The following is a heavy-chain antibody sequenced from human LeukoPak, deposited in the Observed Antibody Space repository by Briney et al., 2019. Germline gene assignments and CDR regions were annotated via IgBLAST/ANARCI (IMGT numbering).Heavy chain of an antibody. V-gene: IGHV4-34*01. D-gene: IGHD6-6*01. Sequence: SETLSLTCAVYGGSFSGYYWSWIRQPPGKGLGWIGEINHSGSTNYNPSLKSRVTISVDTSKNQFSLQLGSVTAADTAVYYCARGYSSSSSSLYYYYMDVWGRGATVTVSS. CDR1: GGSFSGYY. CDR2: INHSGST. CDR3: ARGYSSSSSSLYYYYMDV. J-gene: IGHJ6*03.